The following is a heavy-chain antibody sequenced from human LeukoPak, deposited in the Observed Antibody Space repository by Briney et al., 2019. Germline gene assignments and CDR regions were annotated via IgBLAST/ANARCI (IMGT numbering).Heavy chain of an antibody. D-gene: IGHD2-2*01. CDR1: GFTFSDTL. CDR3: TKGGYSTSWYWIY. Sequence: GGSLRLSCAASGFTFSDTLMTWVRQAPGKGLEWVATIKPDGSEKYYVDSVRGRFTISRVNAENSSYLQMNSLRAEDTAVYHCTKGGYSTSWYWIYWGQGTLVTVSS. V-gene: IGHV3-7*03. J-gene: IGHJ4*02. CDR2: IKPDGSEK.